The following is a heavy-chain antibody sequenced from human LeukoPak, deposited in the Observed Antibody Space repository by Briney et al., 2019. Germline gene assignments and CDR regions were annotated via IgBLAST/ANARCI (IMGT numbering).Heavy chain of an antibody. V-gene: IGHV4-59*12. CDR3: ARGLALLTYYDRSVWFDP. D-gene: IGHD3-3*01. CDR1: GGSISSYY. Sequence: SETLSLTCTVSGGSISSYYWSWIRQPPGKGLEWIGYIYYSGSTNYNPSLKSRVTISVDTSKNQFSLKLSSVTAADTAVYYCARGLALLTYYDRSVWFDPWGQGTLVTVSS. CDR2: IYYSGST. J-gene: IGHJ5*02.